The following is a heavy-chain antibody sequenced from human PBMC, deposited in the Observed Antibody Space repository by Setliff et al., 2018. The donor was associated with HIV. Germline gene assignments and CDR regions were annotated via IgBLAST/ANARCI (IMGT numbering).Heavy chain of an antibody. Sequence: PSETLSLTCTVSGDSISSSSYYWGWIRQSPGKGLEWIGSLYYSGSTYYNPSLKSRVTISVDTSKNQFSLKLSSVTAADTAVYYCARRHNDYSLYYFDSWGQGTLVTVSS. CDR1: GDSISSSSYY. CDR3: ARRHNDYSLYYFDS. D-gene: IGHD5-12*01. J-gene: IGHJ4*02. V-gene: IGHV4-39*01. CDR2: LYYSGST.